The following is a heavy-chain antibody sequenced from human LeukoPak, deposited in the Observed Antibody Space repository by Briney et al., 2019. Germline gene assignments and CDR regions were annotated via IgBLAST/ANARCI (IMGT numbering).Heavy chain of an antibody. CDR3: ARGPYSSSWLFDS. D-gene: IGHD6-13*01. V-gene: IGHV4-59*01. Sequence: KPSETLSLTCTVSGGSISSDYWSWIQQPPGKGLEWIAYIYSSGSTNYNPSLKSRVTISVDTSKNQFSLKLSSVTPADTAVYYCARGPYSSSWLFDSWGQGTLVTVSS. CDR1: GGSISSDY. CDR2: IYSSGST. J-gene: IGHJ4*02.